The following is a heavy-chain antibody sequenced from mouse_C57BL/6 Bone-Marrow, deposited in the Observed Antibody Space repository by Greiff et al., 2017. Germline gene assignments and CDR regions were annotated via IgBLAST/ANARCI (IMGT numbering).Heavy chain of an antibody. V-gene: IGHV7-3*01. Sequence: EVQVVESGGGLVQPGGSLSLSCAASGFTFTDYYMSWVRQPPGKALEWLGFLRNKANGYTTEYSASVKGRFTISRDNAQSILYLQVNALRAEDRATDYCARDTAQAAAMDDWGQGTSVTVSS. J-gene: IGHJ4*01. CDR3: ARDTAQAAAMDD. CDR2: LRNKANGYTT. D-gene: IGHD3-2*02. CDR1: GFTFTDYY.